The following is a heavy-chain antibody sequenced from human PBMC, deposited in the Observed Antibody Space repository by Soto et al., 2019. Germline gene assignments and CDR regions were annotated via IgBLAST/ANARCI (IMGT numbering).Heavy chain of an antibody. V-gene: IGHV3-23*01. CDR2: ITGTGTST. J-gene: IGHJ4*02. CDR1: GFTFRSYA. Sequence: GGSLRLSCAASGFTFRSYAMSWVRQAPGKGLEWVATITGTGTSTYFADSVKGRFTISRDNSSNTLYLQLNSLRAEDTAVYYCAKSQRPQWLLTKYVDSWGQGALVTVSS. CDR3: AKSQRPQWLLTKYVDS. D-gene: IGHD6-19*01.